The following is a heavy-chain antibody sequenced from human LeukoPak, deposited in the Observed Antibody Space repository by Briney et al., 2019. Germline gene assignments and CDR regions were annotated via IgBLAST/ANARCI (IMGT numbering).Heavy chain of an antibody. V-gene: IGHV4-34*01. CDR3: ARRIIAAAGTRYYYYYMDV. Sequence: PSETLSLTCAVYGGSFSGYYWSWIRQPPGKGLEWIGEINHSGSTNYNPSLKSRVTISVDTSKNQFSLKLSSVTAADTAVYYCARRIIAAAGTRYYYYYMDVWGKGTTVTISS. D-gene: IGHD6-13*01. CDR2: INHSGST. CDR1: GGSFSGYY. J-gene: IGHJ6*03.